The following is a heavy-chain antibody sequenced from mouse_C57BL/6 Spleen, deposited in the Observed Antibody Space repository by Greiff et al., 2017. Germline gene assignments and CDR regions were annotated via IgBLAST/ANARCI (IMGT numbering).Heavy chain of an antibody. CDR2: ISGGGGNT. D-gene: IGHD1-1*01. V-gene: IGHV5-9*01. CDR1: GFTFSSYT. CDR3: ARLTTVVALDY. Sequence: EVMLVESGGGLVKPGGSLKLSCAASGFTFSSYTMSWVRQTPEKRLEWVATISGGGGNTYYPDSVKGRFTISRDNAKNTLYLQMSSLRSEDTALYYCARLTTVVALDYWGQGTTLTVSS. J-gene: IGHJ2*01.